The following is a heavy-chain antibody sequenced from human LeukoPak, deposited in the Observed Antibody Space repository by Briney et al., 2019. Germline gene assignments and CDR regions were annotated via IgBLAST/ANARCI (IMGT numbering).Heavy chain of an antibody. V-gene: IGHV3-66*01. CDR3: ARVAAVYYSYGMDV. D-gene: IGHD6-25*01. Sequence: PGGSLRLSCAASGLTVSSNHMNWVRQAPGKGLEWVSVIHSGATTYYADSVKGRFTISRDNSKNALYLQMNSLRADDTAVYYCARVAAVYYSYGMDVWGQGTTVTVSS. CDR1: GLTVSSNH. CDR2: IHSGATT. J-gene: IGHJ6*02.